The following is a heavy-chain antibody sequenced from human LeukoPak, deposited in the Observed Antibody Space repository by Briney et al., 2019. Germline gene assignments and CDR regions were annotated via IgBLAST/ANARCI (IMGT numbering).Heavy chain of an antibody. CDR2: ISDTGGRT. V-gene: IGHV3-23*01. CDR1: GFTFSDSA. Sequence: PGGSLRLSCAASGFTFSDSAVSWVRHSPGEGLKWVSSISDTGGRTYYADSVKGRFTITRDNSRNTDNLQMNSLRAGDTARYYCAKGGQDFDFWRFDLWGQGILVIVSS. D-gene: IGHD3-3*01. J-gene: IGHJ5*02. CDR3: AKGGQDFDFWRFDL.